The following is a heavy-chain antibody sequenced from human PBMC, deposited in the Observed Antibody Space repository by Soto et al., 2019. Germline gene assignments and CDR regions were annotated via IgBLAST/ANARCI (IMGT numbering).Heavy chain of an antibody. CDR1: GASITRSNW. CDR2: VFHGGST. CDR3: ARGRRNFGVSFDT. J-gene: IGHJ4*01. Sequence: QVQLQESGPGLVKPSGTLSLTCDVFGASITRSNWWSWVRQSPGVGVEWIGEVFHGGSTNYNPSLKSCGSVFVDKSTNQFSLLLISLTAADADVYYCARGRRNFGVSFDTWGHVIRVTVSS. D-gene: IGHD2-8*01. V-gene: IGHV4-4*02.